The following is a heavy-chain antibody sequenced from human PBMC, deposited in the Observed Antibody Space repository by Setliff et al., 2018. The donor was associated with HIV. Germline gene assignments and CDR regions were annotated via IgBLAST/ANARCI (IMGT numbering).Heavy chain of an antibody. J-gene: IGHJ4*02. Sequence: PSETLSLTCTVSGGSIRSYYWSWIRQPPGKGLEWIGDIYFSGSTNYNPSLKSRRTISVATSKNQFSLKLSSVTAADTAVYYCARVGDLGSTYYFDYWGQGTLVTVSS. CDR2: IYFSGST. V-gene: IGHV4-59*01. CDR1: GGSIRSYY. CDR3: ARVGDLGSTYYFDY. D-gene: IGHD1-26*01.